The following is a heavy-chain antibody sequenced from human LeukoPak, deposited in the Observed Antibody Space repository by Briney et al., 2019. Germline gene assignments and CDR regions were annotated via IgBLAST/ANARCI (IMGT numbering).Heavy chain of an antibody. CDR2: INHSGST. D-gene: IGHD3-9*01. CDR1: GGSFSGYY. CDR3: ARELPYDILTDLFRAFDI. J-gene: IGHJ3*02. V-gene: IGHV4-34*01. Sequence: SETLSLTCAVYGGSFSGYYRSWIRQPPGKGLEWIGEINHSGSTNYNPSLKSRVTISVDTSKNQFSLKLSSVTAADTAVYYCARELPYDILTDLFRAFDIWGQGTMVTVSS.